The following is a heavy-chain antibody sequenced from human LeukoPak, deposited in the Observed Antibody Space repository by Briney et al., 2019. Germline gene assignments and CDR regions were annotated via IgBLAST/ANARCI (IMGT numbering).Heavy chain of an antibody. CDR2: IPYDESNK. V-gene: IGHV3-30-3*01. J-gene: IGHJ6*02. D-gene: IGHD3-10*01. Sequence: PGRSLRLSCAASGFTFSSYAMHWVRQAPGKGLEWVAVIPYDESNKYYADSVKGRFTISRDNAKNSLYLQMNSLRAEDTAVYYCARGSFESDYYYYGMDVWGQGTTVTVSS. CDR3: ARGSFESDYYYYGMDV. CDR1: GFTFSSYA.